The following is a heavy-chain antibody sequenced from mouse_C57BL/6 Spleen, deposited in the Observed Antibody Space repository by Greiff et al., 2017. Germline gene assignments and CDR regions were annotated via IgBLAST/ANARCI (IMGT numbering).Heavy chain of an antibody. D-gene: IGHD2-1*01. J-gene: IGHJ2*01. CDR3: AREAIYYGNSDY. CDR1: GYAFSSSW. CDR2: IYPGDGDT. Sequence: QVQLKQSGPELVKPGASVKISCKASGYAFSSSWMNWVKQRPGKGLEWIGRIYPGDGDTNYNGKFKGKATLTADKSSSTAYMQLSSLTSEDSAVYFCAREAIYYGNSDYWGQGTTLTVSS. V-gene: IGHV1-82*01.